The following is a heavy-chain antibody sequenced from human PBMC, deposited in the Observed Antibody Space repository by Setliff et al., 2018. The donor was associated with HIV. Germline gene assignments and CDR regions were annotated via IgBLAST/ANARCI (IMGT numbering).Heavy chain of an antibody. CDR3: AREHSTTWPYFDF. CDR1: GDTFSNYV. V-gene: IGHV1-69*06. CDR2: IVLMSGTA. D-gene: IGHD6-13*01. J-gene: IGHJ4*02. Sequence: ASVKVSCKASGDTFSNYVLSWVRQAPGQGLEWMGGIVLMSGTADYAQKFHGRVTITADKSTSTAYMELSSLRSEDTAVYYCAREHSTTWPYFDFWGQGTLVTVSS.